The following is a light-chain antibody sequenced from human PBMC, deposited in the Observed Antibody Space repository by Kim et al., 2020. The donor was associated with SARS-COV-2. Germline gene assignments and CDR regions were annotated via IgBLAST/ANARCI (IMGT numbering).Light chain of an antibody. CDR3: SSYTSSSTWV. J-gene: IGLJ3*02. CDR1: STDVCGYNY. Sequence: GQSITISCTGASTDVCGYNYVSWYQQHPGKVPTLLIYDVRHRPSGVSNRFSGSKSGNTASLTISGLQVEDEADYYCSSYTSSSTWVFGGGTKVTVL. V-gene: IGLV2-14*04. CDR2: DVR.